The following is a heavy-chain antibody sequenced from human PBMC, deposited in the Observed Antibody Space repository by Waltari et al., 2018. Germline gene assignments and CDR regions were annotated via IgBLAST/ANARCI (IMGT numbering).Heavy chain of an antibody. D-gene: IGHD3-10*01. CDR2: IIPVLGKP. CDR1: GGTFSSYA. V-gene: IGHV1-69*05. Sequence: QVQLVQSGAEVKKPGSSVKVSCKASGGTFSSYAISWVRQAPGQGLEWMVGIIPVLGKPNAAKKCQGRVTFTTDESTSTAYMELSILGSEDTAVYYWARDIRPYTMVRGLDVWGKGTTVTVSS. J-gene: IGHJ6*04. CDR3: ARDIRPYTMVRGLDV.